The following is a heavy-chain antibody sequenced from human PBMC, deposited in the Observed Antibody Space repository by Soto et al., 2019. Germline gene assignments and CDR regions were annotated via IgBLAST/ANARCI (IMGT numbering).Heavy chain of an antibody. CDR3: ARLPKGSMVTS. V-gene: IGHV3-48*02. J-gene: IGHJ4*02. CDR2: ITSSGDSI. CDR1: GFRFGEHS. D-gene: IGHD2-21*02. Sequence: PGGSLRLSCAASGFRFGEHSMNWVRQAPGKGLEWLSCITSSGDSIYYADSVKGRFTVSRDNAKNSLFLHMNSLRDDDTAVYYCARLPKGSMVTSWGQGTLVTVSS.